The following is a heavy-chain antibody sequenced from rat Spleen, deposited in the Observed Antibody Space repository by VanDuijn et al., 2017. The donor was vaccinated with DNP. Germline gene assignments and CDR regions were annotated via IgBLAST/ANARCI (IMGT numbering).Heavy chain of an antibody. D-gene: IGHD1-2*01. Sequence: EVQLVESGGGPVQPGRSLKLSCVASGFIFSNYWMTWIRQAPGKGLEWVASISNTGDNTYYSDSVKGRFSISRDNAKSTLYLQVNSLRSEDTATYFCATSDSYGFASWGQGTLVTVSS. CDR1: GFIFSNYW. V-gene: IGHV5-31*01. CDR3: ATSDSYGFAS. CDR2: ISNTGDNT. J-gene: IGHJ3*01.